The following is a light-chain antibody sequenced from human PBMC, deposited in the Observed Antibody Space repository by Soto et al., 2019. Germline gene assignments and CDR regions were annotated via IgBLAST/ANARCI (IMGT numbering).Light chain of an antibody. CDR1: ASNVGTHF. V-gene: IGLV1-51*01. CDR2: DND. Sequence: QSVLTQPPSVSAAPGQRVTISCSGSASNVGTHFVSWYQHLPGAAPKLLIYDNDERPSEIPDRFSGSKSDTSATLTITGLQTGDDADYSCGTWDSGLTAGVFGGGTKLTVL. J-gene: IGLJ2*01. CDR3: GTWDSGLTAGV.